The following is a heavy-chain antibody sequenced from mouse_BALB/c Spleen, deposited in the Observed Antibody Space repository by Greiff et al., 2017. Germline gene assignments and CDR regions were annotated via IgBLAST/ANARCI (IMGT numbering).Heavy chain of an antibody. J-gene: IGHJ4*01. CDR1: GYTFTSYW. CDR3: ARSKYGNYYAMDY. CDR2: INPSNGRT. Sequence: VQLQQPGAELVKPGASVKLSCKASGYTFTSYWMHWVKQRPGQGLEWIGEINPSNGRTNYNEKFKSKATLTVDKSSSTAYMQLSSLTSEDSAVYYCARSKYGNYYAMDYWGQGTSVTVSS. D-gene: IGHD2-10*02. V-gene: IGHV1S81*02.